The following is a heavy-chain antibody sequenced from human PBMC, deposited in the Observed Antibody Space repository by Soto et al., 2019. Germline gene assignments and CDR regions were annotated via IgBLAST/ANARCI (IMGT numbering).Heavy chain of an antibody. Sequence: SETLSLTCTVSGVSISSYYWSWIRQPPGKGLEWIGYIYYSGSTNYNPSLKSRVTISVDTSKNQFSLKLSSVTAADTAVYYCARGWGIAAAGPDYWGQGTLVTVSS. CDR1: GVSISSYY. V-gene: IGHV4-59*01. CDR2: IYYSGST. D-gene: IGHD6-13*01. J-gene: IGHJ4*02. CDR3: ARGWGIAAAGPDY.